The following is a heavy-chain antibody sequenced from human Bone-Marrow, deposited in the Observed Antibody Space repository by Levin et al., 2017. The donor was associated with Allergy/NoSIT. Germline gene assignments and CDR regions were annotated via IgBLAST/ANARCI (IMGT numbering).Heavy chain of an antibody. CDR1: GGSISSSSYY. V-gene: IGHV4-39*01. CDR2: IYYSGST. Sequence: PSETLSLTCTVSGGSISSSSYYWGWIRQPPGKGLEWIGSIYYSGSTYYNPSLKSRVTISVDTSKNQFSLKLSSVTAADTAVYYCAHVTVTTFSWYFDLWGRGTLVTVSS. D-gene: IGHD4-17*01. CDR3: AHVTVTTFSWYFDL. J-gene: IGHJ2*01.